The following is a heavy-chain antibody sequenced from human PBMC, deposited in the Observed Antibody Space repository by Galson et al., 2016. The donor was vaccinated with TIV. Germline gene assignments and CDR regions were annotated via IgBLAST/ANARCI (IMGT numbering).Heavy chain of an antibody. CDR3: ARDCSSTNCYTDPIYFDS. J-gene: IGHJ4*02. CDR1: GFTFSDYY. Sequence: SLRLSCAASGFTFSDYYMSWVRQAPGKGLEWISYIGSTGRAIYYADSVRGRFTISRDNAKSSLFLQMNSLRVEDTAVDYCARDCSSTNCYTDPIYFDSWGQGALVTVSS. V-gene: IGHV3-11*01. D-gene: IGHD2-2*02. CDR2: IGSTGRAI.